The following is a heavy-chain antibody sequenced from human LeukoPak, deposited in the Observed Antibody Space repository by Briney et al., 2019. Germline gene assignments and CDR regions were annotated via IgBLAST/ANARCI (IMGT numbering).Heavy chain of an antibody. Sequence: SQTLSLTCAIFGDSVSSDSAAWNWIRHSPSRGLEWLGRTYFRSKWYNDYAVSVKSRITINSDTSKNQFSLHLNSVTPEDTAVYYCSREYYPIAAAAFDYWGQGTLVTVSS. CDR3: SREYYPIAAAAFDY. CDR2: TYFRSKWYN. CDR1: GDSVSSDSAA. V-gene: IGHV6-1*01. D-gene: IGHD6-13*01. J-gene: IGHJ4*02.